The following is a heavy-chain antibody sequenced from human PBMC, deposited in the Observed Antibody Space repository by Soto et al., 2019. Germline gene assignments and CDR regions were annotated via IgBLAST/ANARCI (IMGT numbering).Heavy chain of an antibody. V-gene: IGHV1-69*02. Sequence: QVQLVQSGAEVKKPGSSVKVSCKASGGTFSSYTISWVRQAPGQGLEWMGRIIPILGIANYAQKFQGRVTITADKSTSTAYMELSSLRSEDKAGYYCARVCDILTGIYYYYGMDVWGQGTTVTVSS. J-gene: IGHJ6*02. CDR2: IIPILGIA. CDR3: ARVCDILTGIYYYYGMDV. D-gene: IGHD3-9*01. CDR1: GGTFSSYT.